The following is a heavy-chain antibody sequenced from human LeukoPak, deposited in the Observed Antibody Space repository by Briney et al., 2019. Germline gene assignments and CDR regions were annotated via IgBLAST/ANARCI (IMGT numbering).Heavy chain of an antibody. CDR3: ARPIAGALGG. Sequence: GASVKVSCKASGYTFTSYVISWVRQAPGQGLEWMGRISAYNGNTNYAQKLQGRVTMTRNTSISTAYMELSSLRSEDTAVYYCARPIAGALGGWGQGTLVTVSS. J-gene: IGHJ4*02. V-gene: IGHV1-18*01. CDR1: GYTFTSYV. D-gene: IGHD1-26*01. CDR2: ISAYNGNT.